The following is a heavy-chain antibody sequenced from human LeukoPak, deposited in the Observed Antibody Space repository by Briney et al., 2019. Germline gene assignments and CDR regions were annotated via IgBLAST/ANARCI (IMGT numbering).Heavy chain of an antibody. Sequence: GGSLRLSCAASGFTFSNYWMSWVRQAPGKGLEWVAIIKQDGSEQYYVDSVKGRFTISRDNAENSLYLQMNGLRAEDTAVYYCARDTSSIVGPRFDYWGQGTLVTVSS. CDR1: GFTFSNYW. J-gene: IGHJ4*02. V-gene: IGHV3-7*01. D-gene: IGHD1-26*01. CDR2: IKQDGSEQ. CDR3: ARDTSSIVGPRFDY.